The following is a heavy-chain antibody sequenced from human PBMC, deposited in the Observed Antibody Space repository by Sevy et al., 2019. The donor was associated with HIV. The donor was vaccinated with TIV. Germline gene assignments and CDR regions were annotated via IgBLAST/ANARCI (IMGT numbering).Heavy chain of an antibody. CDR1: GYTFTGYY. CDR3: ARVPTMIVVVKGDLNAFDI. D-gene: IGHD3-22*01. V-gene: IGHV1-2*02. J-gene: IGHJ3*02. Sequence: ASVKVSCKASGYTFTGYYMHWVRQAPGQGLEWMGWINPNRGGKNYAQKFQGRVTMTRDTSISTAYMELSRLRSDDTAVYYCARVPTMIVVVKGDLNAFDIWGQGTMVTVSS. CDR2: INPNRGGK.